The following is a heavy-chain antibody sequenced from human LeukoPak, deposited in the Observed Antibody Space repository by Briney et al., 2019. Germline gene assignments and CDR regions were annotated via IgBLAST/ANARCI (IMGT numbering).Heavy chain of an antibody. CDR1: GFTVSSNY. Sequence: GGSLRLSCAASGFTVSSNYMSWVRQAPGKGLEWVSVIYSGGSTYYADSVKGRFTISRDNSKNTLYLQMNSLRAEDTAVYYCARGSFESDYYYYGMDVWGQGTTVTVSS. D-gene: IGHD3-10*01. J-gene: IGHJ6*02. CDR2: IYSGGST. V-gene: IGHV3-66*01. CDR3: ARGSFESDYYYYGMDV.